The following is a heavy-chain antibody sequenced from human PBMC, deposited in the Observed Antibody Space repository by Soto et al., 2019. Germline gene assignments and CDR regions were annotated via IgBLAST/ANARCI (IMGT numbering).Heavy chain of an antibody. CDR2: FHHSGSI. CDR1: GYSISSGYY. D-gene: IGHD4-17*01. Sequence: SETLSLTCAVSGYSISSGYYWGWVRQPPGKGLEWIGSFHHSGSISYNPSLKTRVTMSADMSKNEFSLKLSFVTAEDTAVYYCAKVPVYGTDYWGQGTRVTVSS. CDR3: AKVPVYGTDY. V-gene: IGHV4-38-2*01. J-gene: IGHJ4*02.